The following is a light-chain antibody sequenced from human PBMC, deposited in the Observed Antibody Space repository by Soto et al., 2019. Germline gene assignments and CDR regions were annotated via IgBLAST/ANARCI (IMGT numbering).Light chain of an antibody. V-gene: IGKV1-5*03. Sequence: DIRMTQSPSTLSASVGDRVTITFRASQNISSWLAWYQQKQGKAPNLLIYTASPLGSGVPSRFSGGGSGTEFTLTISSLQPDDFATNYCNQHSSCSPYSFGQGTKREIK. CDR2: TAS. CDR1: QNISSW. J-gene: IGKJ2*01. CDR3: NQHSSCSPYS.